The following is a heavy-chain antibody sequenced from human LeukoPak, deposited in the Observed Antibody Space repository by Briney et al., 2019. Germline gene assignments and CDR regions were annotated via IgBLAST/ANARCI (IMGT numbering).Heavy chain of an antibody. D-gene: IGHD4-17*01. CDR1: GGTFSSYA. CDR3: ASPRDYGDYYFDY. CDR2: IIPIFGTA. Sequence: GASVKVSCKASGGTFSSYAISWVRQAPGQWLELMGGIIPIFGTANYAQKFQGRVTITADESTSTAYMELSSLRSEDTAVYYCASPRDYGDYYFDYWGQGTLVTVSS. J-gene: IGHJ4*02. V-gene: IGHV1-69*13.